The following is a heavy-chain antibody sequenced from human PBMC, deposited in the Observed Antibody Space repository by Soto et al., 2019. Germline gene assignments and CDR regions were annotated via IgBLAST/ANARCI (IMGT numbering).Heavy chain of an antibody. D-gene: IGHD2-21*02. J-gene: IGHJ5*02. V-gene: IGHV4-39*01. Sequence: SETLSLTCTVSGGSTSSYFWGWIRQPPGKGLEWIGSIYYSGSTYYNPSLKSRVTVSVDTSKNQFSLKLSSVTAADTAVYYCARHPSDFWFDPWGQGTLVTVSS. CDR3: ARHPSDFWFDP. CDR2: IYYSGST. CDR1: GGSTSSYF.